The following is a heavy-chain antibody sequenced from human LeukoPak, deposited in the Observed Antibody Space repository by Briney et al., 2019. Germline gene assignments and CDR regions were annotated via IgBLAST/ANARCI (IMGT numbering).Heavy chain of an antibody. V-gene: IGHV4-34*01. J-gene: IGHJ4*02. CDR1: GGSFSGYY. Sequence: TSETLSLTCAVYGGSFSGYYWSWIRQPPGKGLEWIGEINHSGSTNYNPSLKSRVTISVDTSKNQFSLKLSSVTAADTAVYYCARDPVTTAIDYWGQGTLVTVSS. CDR3: ARDPVTTAIDY. CDR2: INHSGST. D-gene: IGHD4-17*01.